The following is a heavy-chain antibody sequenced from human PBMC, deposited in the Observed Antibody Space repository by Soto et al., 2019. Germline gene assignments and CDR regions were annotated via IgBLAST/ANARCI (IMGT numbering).Heavy chain of an antibody. CDR1: GFSLSTSGMC. CDR2: IDWDDDK. J-gene: IGHJ6*03. V-gene: IGHV2-70*11. Sequence: SGPTLVNPTQTLTLTCTFSGFSLSTSGMCVSWIRQPPGKALEWLARIDWDDDKYYSTSLKTRLTISKDTSKNQVVLTMTKIDPVDTATYYCALSAVDTAMVPTSYYYYYMDVWGKGTTVTVSS. D-gene: IGHD5-18*01. CDR3: ALSAVDTAMVPTSYYYYYMDV.